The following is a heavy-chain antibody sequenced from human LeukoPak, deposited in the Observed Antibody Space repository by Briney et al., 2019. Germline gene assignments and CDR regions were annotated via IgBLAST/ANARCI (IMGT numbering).Heavy chain of an antibody. CDR3: ARDLLGSHTSDSSGAWDY. J-gene: IGHJ4*02. CDR2: IVPIFDTA. CDR1: GGTFSNYA. V-gene: IGHV1-69*13. D-gene: IGHD3-22*01. Sequence: SVKVSCKASGGTFSNYAISWVRQAPGQGLEWMGGIVPIFDTADYAQKFQGRLTITADDSTSTAYMELSSLRAEDTAVYYCARDLLGSHTSDSSGAWDYWGQGTLVTVSS.